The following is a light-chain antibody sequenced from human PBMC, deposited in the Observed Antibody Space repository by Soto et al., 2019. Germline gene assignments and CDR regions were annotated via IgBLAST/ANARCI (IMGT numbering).Light chain of an antibody. J-gene: IGKJ2*03. Sequence: DLPMTQSPSSLSASVGDRVTITCRASHSISSYLNWYQQKPGKAPNLLIYAASNLESGVPTRFSGSGSATDFTLTISNLQPEDVATYSCQQSYSSPGVSFGQGTTLEIE. V-gene: IGKV1-39*01. CDR2: AAS. CDR3: QQSYSSPGVS. CDR1: HSISSY.